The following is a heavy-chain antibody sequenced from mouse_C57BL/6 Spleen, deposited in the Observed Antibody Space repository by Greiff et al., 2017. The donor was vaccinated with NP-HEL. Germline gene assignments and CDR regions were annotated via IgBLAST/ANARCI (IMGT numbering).Heavy chain of an antibody. J-gene: IGHJ2*01. CDR1: GFTFSNYW. Sequence: EVKLVESGGGLVQPGGSMKLSCVASGFTFSNYWMNWVRQSPEKGLEWVAQIRLKSDNYATHYAESVKGRFTISRDDSKSSVYLQMNNLRAEDTGIYYCTAYYGSGFDYWGQGTTLTVSS. CDR3: TAYYGSGFDY. CDR2: IRLKSDNYAT. V-gene: IGHV6-3*01. D-gene: IGHD1-1*01.